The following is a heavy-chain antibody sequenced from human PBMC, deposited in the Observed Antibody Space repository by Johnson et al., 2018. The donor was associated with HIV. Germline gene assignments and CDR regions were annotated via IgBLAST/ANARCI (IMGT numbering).Heavy chain of an antibody. D-gene: IGHD5-12*01. J-gene: IGHJ3*02. V-gene: IGHV3-23*01. CDR2: ISGNGGTT. CDR3: AKEDEWLRLGSAFDI. Sequence: VLLLESGGGLVQPGGSLRLSCAASGFTFSSYAMSWVRQAPGKGLEWVSVISGNGGTTYYADSVKGRFTISRDNSKNTLYLQMNSLRAEDTAVYYCAKEDEWLRLGSAFDIWGHGTMVTVSS. CDR1: GFTFSSYA.